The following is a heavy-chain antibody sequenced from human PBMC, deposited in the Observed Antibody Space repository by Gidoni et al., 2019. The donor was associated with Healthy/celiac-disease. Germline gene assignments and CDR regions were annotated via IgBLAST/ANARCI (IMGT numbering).Heavy chain of an antibody. CDR2: IYYSGST. V-gene: IGHV4-39*01. CDR1: GGSISSSSYY. D-gene: IGHD6-6*01. CDR3: ARQRGEQLVSYNWFDP. J-gene: IGHJ5*02. Sequence: QLQLQESGPGLVKPSETLSLTCTVSGGSISSSSYYWGWIRQPPGKGLEWIGSIYYSGSTYYNPSLKSRVTISVDTSKNQFSLKLSSVTAADTAVYYCARQRGEQLVSYNWFDPWGQGTLVTVSS.